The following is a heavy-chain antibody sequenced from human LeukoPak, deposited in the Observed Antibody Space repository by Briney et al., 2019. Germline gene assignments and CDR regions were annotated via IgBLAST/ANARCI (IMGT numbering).Heavy chain of an antibody. D-gene: IGHD4-23*01. CDR2: IHKSGTT. CDR1: LGSINSYY. V-gene: IGHV4-4*07. Sequence: SETLSLTCNVSLGSINSYYWSWVRQAAGPGLEWIGRIHKSGTTYYSPYLTTRVTMSIDTSKNKFSLQLSAVSAADTAIYYCARVCGGNSWVYCGERTLVAASS. CDR3: ARVCGGNSWVY. J-gene: IGHJ4*02.